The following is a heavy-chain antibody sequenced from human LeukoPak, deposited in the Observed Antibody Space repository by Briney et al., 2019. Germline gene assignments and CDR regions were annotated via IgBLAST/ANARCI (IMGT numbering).Heavy chain of an antibody. V-gene: IGHV4-34*01. CDR1: GGSFSGYY. CDR2: IDHSGST. J-gene: IGHJ4*02. D-gene: IGHD6-19*01. CDR3: AREQWLVIDY. Sequence: SETLSLTCAVYGGSFSGYYWSWIRQPPGKGLEWIGEIDHSGSTNYNPSLKSRVTISVDTSKNQFSLKLSSVTAADTAVYYCAREQWLVIDYWGQGTLVTVSS.